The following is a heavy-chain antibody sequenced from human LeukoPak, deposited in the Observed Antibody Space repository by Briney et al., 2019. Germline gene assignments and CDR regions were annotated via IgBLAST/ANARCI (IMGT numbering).Heavy chain of an antibody. CDR1: GGSISSYY. D-gene: IGHD5/OR15-5a*01. CDR3: ARALTSTFDY. J-gene: IGHJ4*02. CDR2: IYYSGST. Sequence: SETLSLTCSVSGGSISSYYWSWLRQPPGKGLEWIGHIYYSGSTNYNPSLKSRVTISVDTSKNQFSLKLSSVTAADTAVYYCARALTSTFDYWGQGTLVTVSS. V-gene: IGHV4-59*01.